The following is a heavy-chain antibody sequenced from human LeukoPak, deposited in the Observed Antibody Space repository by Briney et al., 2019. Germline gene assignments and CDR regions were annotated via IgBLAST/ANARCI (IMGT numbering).Heavy chain of an antibody. CDR3: AGSYSGSFYFDY. J-gene: IGHJ4*02. CDR2: IYYSGST. Sequence: SETLSLTCTVSGGSISSGGYYWSWIRQHPGKGLEWIGYIYYSGSTYYNPSLKSRVTISVDTSKNQFSLKLSSVTAADTAVYYCAGSYSGSFYFDYLGQGTLVTVSS. V-gene: IGHV4-31*03. CDR1: GGSISSGGYY. D-gene: IGHD1-26*01.